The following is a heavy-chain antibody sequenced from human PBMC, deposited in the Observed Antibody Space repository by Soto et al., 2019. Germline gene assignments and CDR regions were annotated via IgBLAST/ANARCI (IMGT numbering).Heavy chain of an antibody. CDR2: IIPIFGTA. J-gene: IGHJ6*02. CDR1: GGTFSSYA. Sequence: GASVKVSCKASGGTFSSYAISWVRQAPGQGLEWMGGIIPIFGTANYAQKFQGRVTITADESTSTAYMELSSLRSEDTAVYYCARGEEGYYDILTGQDYYYYGMDVWGQGTTVTVSS. V-gene: IGHV1-69*13. CDR3: ARGEEGYYDILTGQDYYYYGMDV. D-gene: IGHD3-9*01.